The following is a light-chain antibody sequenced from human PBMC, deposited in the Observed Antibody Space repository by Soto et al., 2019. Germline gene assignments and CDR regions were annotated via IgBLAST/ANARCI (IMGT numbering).Light chain of an antibody. CDR3: MQGTQWPRT. Sequence: EIVLTQSPGTLSLSPGERATLSCRASQSVSSSYLAWYQQKPGQAPRLLIYGASSRATGIPDRFSGSGSGTDFTLKISRVEAEDVGIYYCMQGTQWPRTFGQGTKVEIK. V-gene: IGKV3-20*01. CDR1: QSVSSSY. CDR2: GAS. J-gene: IGKJ1*01.